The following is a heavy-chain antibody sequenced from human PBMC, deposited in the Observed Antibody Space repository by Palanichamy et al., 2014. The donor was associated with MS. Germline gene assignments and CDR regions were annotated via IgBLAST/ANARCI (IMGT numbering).Heavy chain of an antibody. D-gene: IGHD6-19*01. V-gene: IGHV2-5*02. CDR3: ARRGYNSGWYNWFDP. Sequence: QITLKESGPTLVKPTQTLTLTCTFSGFSLSTSGVAVGWIRQPPGKALEWLALIYWDDDKLYSPSLKSRLTIAKDTSKNQVVLTMTNMDPVDTATYYCARRGYNSGWYNWFDPWDQGTLVTVSS. J-gene: IGHJ5*02. CDR1: GFSLSTSGVA. CDR2: IYWDDDK.